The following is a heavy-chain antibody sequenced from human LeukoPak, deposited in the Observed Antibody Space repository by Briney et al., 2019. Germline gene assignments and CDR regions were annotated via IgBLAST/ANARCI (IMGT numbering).Heavy chain of an antibody. CDR2: ISGSADST. Sequence: GGSLRLSCAASGFTFSSYAMSWVRQAPGKGLEWVSAISGSADSTNYADSVKGRFTISRDNSKNTLYLQMNSLRAEDTAIYYCVREGIVTGFPPDIWGQGTVVTVSS. D-gene: IGHD3-9*01. J-gene: IGHJ3*02. CDR1: GFTFSSYA. V-gene: IGHV3-23*01. CDR3: VREGIVTGFPPDI.